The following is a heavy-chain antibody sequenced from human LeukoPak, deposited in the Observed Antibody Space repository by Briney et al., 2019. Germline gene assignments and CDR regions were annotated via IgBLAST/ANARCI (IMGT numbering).Heavy chain of an antibody. D-gene: IGHD2-2*01. CDR1: GFTFSRYG. CDR3: AKDRCSSSTCREAFEI. CDR2: IWYDGKNDQ. Sequence: GGSLRLSCAVSGFTFSRYGMHWIRQAPGKGMEWVAFIWYDGKNDQEYAESVKGRFTISRDNPKNTLYLQMNSLRTEDTAMYYCAKDRCSSSTCREAFEIWGQGTLVTVSS. V-gene: IGHV3-30*02. J-gene: IGHJ3*02.